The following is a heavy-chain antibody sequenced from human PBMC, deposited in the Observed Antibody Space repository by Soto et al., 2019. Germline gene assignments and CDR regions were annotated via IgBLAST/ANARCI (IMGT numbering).Heavy chain of an antibody. CDR2: IIPTFGTA. D-gene: IGHD3-22*01. V-gene: IGHV1-69*13. CDR3: ARDLSYSSGDFDY. J-gene: IGHJ4*02. Sequence: VKVSCKASGGTFSSYAISWLRQAPGQGLEWMGGIIPTFGTANYAQKFQGRVTITADESTSTAYMELSSLRSEDTAVYYCARDLSYSSGDFDYWGQGTLVTVSS. CDR1: GGTFSSYA.